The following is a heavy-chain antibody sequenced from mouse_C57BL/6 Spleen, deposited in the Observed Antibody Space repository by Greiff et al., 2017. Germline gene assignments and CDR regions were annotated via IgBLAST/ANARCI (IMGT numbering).Heavy chain of an antibody. V-gene: IGHV1-82*01. CDR3: AREVYYYGSSYEAMDY. CDR2: IYPGDGDT. J-gene: IGHJ4*01. CDR1: GYAFSSSW. Sequence: VQLQQSGPELVKPGASVKISCKASGYAFSSSWMNWVKQRPGKGLEWIGRIYPGDGDTNYNGKFKGKATLTADKSSSTAYMQLSSLTSEDSAVYFCAREVYYYGSSYEAMDYWGQGTSVTVSS. D-gene: IGHD1-1*01.